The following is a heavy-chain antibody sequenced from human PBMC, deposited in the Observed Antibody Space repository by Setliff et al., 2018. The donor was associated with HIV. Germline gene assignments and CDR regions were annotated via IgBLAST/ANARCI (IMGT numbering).Heavy chain of an antibody. CDR2: IYYSGST. CDR3: ARNSGSYWHDADFDY. V-gene: IGHV4-59*11. J-gene: IGHJ4*02. Sequence: SETLSLTCTVSGGSISSHYWSWIRQPPGKGLEWVGSIYYSGSTNYNPSLKSRVTISVDTSKNQFSLKLSSVTAADTAVYYCARNSGSYWHDADFDYWGQGTLVTVSS. D-gene: IGHD1-26*01. CDR1: GGSISSHY.